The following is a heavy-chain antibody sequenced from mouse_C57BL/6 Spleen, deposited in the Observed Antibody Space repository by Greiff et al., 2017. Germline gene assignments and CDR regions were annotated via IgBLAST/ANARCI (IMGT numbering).Heavy chain of an antibody. D-gene: IGHD1-1*01. V-gene: IGHV1-80*01. CDR1: GYAFSSYW. CDR3: ALYYYGRGFAY. J-gene: IGHJ3*01. Sequence: VHLVESGAELVKPGASVKISCKASGYAFSSYWMNWVKQRPGKGLEWIGQIYPGDGDTNYNGKFKGKATLTADKSSSTAYMQLSSLTSEDSAVYFCALYYYGRGFAYWGQGTLVTVSA. CDR2: IYPGDGDT.